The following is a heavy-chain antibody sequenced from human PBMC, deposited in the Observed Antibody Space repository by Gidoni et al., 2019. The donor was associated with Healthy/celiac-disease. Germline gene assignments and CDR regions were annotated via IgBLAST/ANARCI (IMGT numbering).Heavy chain of an antibody. V-gene: IGHV3-23*01. D-gene: IGHD3-22*01. CDR3: AKPLPTYYDSSGYYVH. CDR2: ISGSGGST. Sequence: EVQLLESVGGLVQPGGSLRLSCAASGFTFSSYAMSWVRQAPGKGLEWVSAISGSGGSTYYADSVKGRFTISRDNSKNTLYLQMNSLRAEDTAVYYCAKPLPTYYDSSGYYVHWGQGTLVTVSS. CDR1: GFTFSSYA. J-gene: IGHJ4*02.